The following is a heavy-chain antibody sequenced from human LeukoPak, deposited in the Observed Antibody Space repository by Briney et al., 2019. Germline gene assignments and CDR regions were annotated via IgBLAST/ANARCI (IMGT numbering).Heavy chain of an antibody. CDR1: GFTFSTHS. V-gene: IGHV3-21*05. Sequence: KSGGSLTLPCAASGFTFSTHSMNWVRQAPGKGLEWVSYISHSGNDIYYGESVRGRFTISRDNAKNSLYLQMHTLSAEDTAVYYCAGDGTGVLPGDAFDIWSQGTMVTVSS. CDR2: ISHSGNDI. D-gene: IGHD3-10*01. CDR3: AGDGTGVLPGDAFDI. J-gene: IGHJ3*02.